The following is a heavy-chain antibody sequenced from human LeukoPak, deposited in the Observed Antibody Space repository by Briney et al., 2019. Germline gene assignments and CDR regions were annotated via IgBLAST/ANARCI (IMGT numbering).Heavy chain of an antibody. CDR1: GFTFSSYW. J-gene: IGHJ6*03. CDR2: INSDGSST. D-gene: IGHD6-19*01. V-gene: IGHV3-74*01. Sequence: GGSLRLSCVASGFTFSSYWMHWVRQAPGKGLVWVSRINSDGSSTTYADSVKGRFTISRDNAKNTLYLQMNSLRAEDTAVYYCARDGSGSGWYSYYYYYYMDVWGKGTTVTISS. CDR3: ARDGSGSGWYSYYYYYYMDV.